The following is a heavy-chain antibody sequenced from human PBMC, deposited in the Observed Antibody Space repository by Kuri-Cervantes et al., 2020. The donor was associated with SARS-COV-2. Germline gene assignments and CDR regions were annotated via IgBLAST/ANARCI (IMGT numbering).Heavy chain of an antibody. CDR2: INSDGSST. D-gene: IGHD6-19*01. Sequence: GESLKISCAASGFTFSSYWMHWVRQAPGKGLVWVSRINSDGSSTSYADSVKGRFTISRDNAKNTLYLQMNSLRVEDTAVYYCASLAVAGKSNYWGQGTLVTVSS. CDR1: GFTFSSYW. J-gene: IGHJ4*02. CDR3: ASLAVAGKSNY. V-gene: IGHV3-74*01.